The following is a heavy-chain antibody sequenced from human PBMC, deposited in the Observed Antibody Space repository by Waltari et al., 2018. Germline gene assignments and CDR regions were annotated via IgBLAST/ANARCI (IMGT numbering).Heavy chain of an antibody. Sequence: QVQLQESGPGLVKPSQTLSLTCTVSGGSISSGSYYWSWIRQPAGKGLEWIGYIYTSGSTNYNPSLKSRVTISLDTSRNQFSLILNSVSAADTAVYYCAGPYSGQGGSWFDPWGQGNLVTVSS. CDR2: IYTSGST. D-gene: IGHD4-4*01. CDR3: AGPYSGQGGSWFDP. V-gene: IGHV4-61*09. J-gene: IGHJ5*02. CDR1: GGSISSGSYY.